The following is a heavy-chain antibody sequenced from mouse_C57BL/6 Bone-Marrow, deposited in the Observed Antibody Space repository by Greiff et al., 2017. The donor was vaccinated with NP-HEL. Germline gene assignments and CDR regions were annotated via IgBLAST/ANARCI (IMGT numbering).Heavy chain of an antibody. Sequence: EVNVVESGGDLVKPGGSLKLSCAASGFTFSSYGMSWVRQTPDKRLEWVATISSGGSYTYYPDSVTGRFPISSDNAKNTLYLQMSRLKSEDTAMYYCARHEGLRRGFAYWGQGTLVTVSA. J-gene: IGHJ3*01. CDR2: ISSGGSYT. CDR3: ARHEGLRRGFAY. D-gene: IGHD2-4*01. V-gene: IGHV5-6*01. CDR1: GFTFSSYG.